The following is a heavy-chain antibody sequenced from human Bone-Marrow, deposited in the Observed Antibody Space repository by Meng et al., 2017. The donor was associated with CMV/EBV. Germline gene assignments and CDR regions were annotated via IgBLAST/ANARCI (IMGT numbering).Heavy chain of an antibody. CDR1: GFTFSSYA. J-gene: IGHJ5*02. Sequence: GESLKISCAASGFTFSSYAMNWVRQAPGKGLEWISTISRSGSNTYYADSVKGRFTISRDNAKNSLYLQMNSLRAEDTAVYYCAREGQLDADWFDPWGQGTLVTVSS. V-gene: IGHV3-48*03. D-gene: IGHD1-1*01. CDR2: ISRSGSNT. CDR3: AREGQLDADWFDP.